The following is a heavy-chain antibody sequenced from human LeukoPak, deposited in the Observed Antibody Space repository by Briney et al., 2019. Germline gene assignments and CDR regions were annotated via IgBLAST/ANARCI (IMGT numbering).Heavy chain of an antibody. V-gene: IGHV1-2*02. D-gene: IGHD6-19*01. Sequence: ASVKVSCKASGYTFTGYYMHWVRQAPGQGLEWMGWIYPNSGGTNYAQKFQGRVTMTRDTSISTAYMELSRLRSDDTAVYYCARDLRVAVAGTGYYYYYMDVWGKGTTVAVSS. J-gene: IGHJ6*03. CDR1: GYTFTGYY. CDR3: ARDLRVAVAGTGYYYYYMDV. CDR2: IYPNSGGT.